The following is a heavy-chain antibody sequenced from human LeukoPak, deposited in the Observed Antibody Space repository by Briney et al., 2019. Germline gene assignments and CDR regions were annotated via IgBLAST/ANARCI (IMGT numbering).Heavy chain of an antibody. Sequence: SETLSLTCTVSGGSISSSSYYWGWIRQPPGKGLEWIGYFHNSGTSTYNPSLKSRVTISADTSKNQFSLKLNSLTTADTAVYYCTRGXXWLIDY. J-gene: IGHJ4*01. CDR1: GGSISSSSYY. CDR2: FHNSGTS. D-gene: IGHD3-16*01. V-gene: IGHV4-61*05. CDR3: TRGXXWLIDY.